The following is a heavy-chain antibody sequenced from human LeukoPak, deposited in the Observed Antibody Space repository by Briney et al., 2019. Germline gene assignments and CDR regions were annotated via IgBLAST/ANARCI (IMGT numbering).Heavy chain of an antibody. CDR1: GGSISSGSYY. CDR2: IYTSGST. D-gene: IGHD3-22*01. Sequence: SQTLSLTCTVSGGSISSGSYYWSWIRQPAGKGLEWIGRIYTSGSTNYNPSLKSRDTISVDTSKNQFSLKLSSVTAADTAVYYCARSYYYDSSGYLIGGYYFDYWGQGTLVTVSS. V-gene: IGHV4-61*02. J-gene: IGHJ4*02. CDR3: ARSYYYDSSGYLIGGYYFDY.